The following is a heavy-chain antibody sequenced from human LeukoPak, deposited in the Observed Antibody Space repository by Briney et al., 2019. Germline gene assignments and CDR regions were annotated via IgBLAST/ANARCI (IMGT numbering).Heavy chain of an antibody. Sequence: PGGSLRLSCAASGFTFSSYGMHWVRQAPGKGLVWVSRLNADGNCITYADSVRGRFTISRDNAKNTVHLQMNSLRVEDTAIYFCAGAYSAYDPFDYWGQGILVTVSS. CDR2: LNADGNCI. J-gene: IGHJ4*02. CDR3: AGAYSAYDPFDY. CDR1: GFTFSSYG. V-gene: IGHV3-74*01. D-gene: IGHD5-12*01.